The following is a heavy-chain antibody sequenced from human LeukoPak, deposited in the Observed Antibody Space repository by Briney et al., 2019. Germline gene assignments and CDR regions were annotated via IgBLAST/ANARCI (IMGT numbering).Heavy chain of an antibody. V-gene: IGHV3-33*01. CDR1: GFTLRNYG. J-gene: IGHJ3*02. CDR2: IWYDGSNK. D-gene: IGHD3-10*01. CDR3: ARDLAYDSGSPQDVFHI. Sequence: GGSLRLSCAASGFTLRNYGMHWVRQAPGKGLEWVALIWYDGSNKNYADSVKGRFTISRDNSKNTLSLQMNSLRAEDTAVYYCARDLAYDSGSPQDVFHIWGQGTMVTVSS.